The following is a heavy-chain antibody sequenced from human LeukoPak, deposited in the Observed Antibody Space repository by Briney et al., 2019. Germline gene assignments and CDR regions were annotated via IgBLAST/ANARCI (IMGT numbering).Heavy chain of an antibody. Sequence: GGSLRLSCAASGFTFSSYAMSWVRQAPGKGLEWVSAISGSGGSTYYADSVKGRFTISRDNSKNTLYLQMNSLRAEDTAVYYCARYKKRDGSFDYWGQGTLVTVSS. D-gene: IGHD1-26*01. V-gene: IGHV3-23*01. CDR2: ISGSGGST. J-gene: IGHJ4*02. CDR1: GFTFSSYA. CDR3: ARYKKRDGSFDY.